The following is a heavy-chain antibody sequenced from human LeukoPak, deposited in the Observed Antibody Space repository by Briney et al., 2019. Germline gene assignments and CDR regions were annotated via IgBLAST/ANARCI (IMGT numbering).Heavy chain of an antibody. V-gene: IGHV4-59*12. CDR3: ARASGWYPSDYYYYMDV. J-gene: IGHJ6*03. CDR1: GGSISSYY. D-gene: IGHD6-19*01. Sequence: SETLSLTCTVSGGSISSYYWSWIRQPPGKGLEWIGYIYYSGSTNYNPSLKSRVTISVDTSKNQFSLKLSSVTAADTAVYYCARASGWYPSDYYYYMDVWGKGTTVTISS. CDR2: IYYSGST.